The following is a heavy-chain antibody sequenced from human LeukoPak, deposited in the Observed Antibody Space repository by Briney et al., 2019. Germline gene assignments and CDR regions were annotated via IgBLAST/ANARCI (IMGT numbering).Heavy chain of an antibody. Sequence: SETLSLTCAVYGGSFSGYHWSRIRQPPGQGLEWIGEINHSGSTNYNPSLKSRVTISVDTSKNQFSLKLSSVTAADTAVYYCARESAEDIAAAGTDYWGQGTLVTVSS. CDR2: INHSGST. CDR1: GGSFSGYH. CDR3: ARESAEDIAAAGTDY. J-gene: IGHJ4*02. V-gene: IGHV4-34*01. D-gene: IGHD6-13*01.